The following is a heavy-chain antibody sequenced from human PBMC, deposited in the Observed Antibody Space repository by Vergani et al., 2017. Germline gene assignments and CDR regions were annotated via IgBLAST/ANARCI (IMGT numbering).Heavy chain of an antibody. V-gene: IGHV3-23*01. CDR2: ISARYPST. CDR1: GFTFSACP. J-gene: IGHJ4*02. Sequence: EVHLLESGGGSVQPGGSVRLSCAASGFTFSACPMTWVRQAPGKGLEWVSAISARYPSTYYADSVKGRFTISRDNSKNMLYLQMNSLRAEDTAVYYCARLSYDTTPYLQGGYDCWGQGTLVSVSS. D-gene: IGHD3-22*01. CDR3: ARLSYDTTPYLQGGYDC.